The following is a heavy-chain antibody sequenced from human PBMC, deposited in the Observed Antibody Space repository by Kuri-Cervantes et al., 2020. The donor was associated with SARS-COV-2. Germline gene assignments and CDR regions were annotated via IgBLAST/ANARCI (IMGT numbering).Heavy chain of an antibody. CDR3: ARDRSTMIVVAAPGTERAFDI. V-gene: IGHV3-7*01. CDR2: IKQDGGEK. Sequence: GGSLRLSCAASGFTFSSYWMSWVRQAPGKGLEWVANIKQDGGEKYYVDSGKGRFAISRDNAKNSLYLQMNSLRAEDTAVYYCARDRSTMIVVAAPGTERAFDIWGQGTMVTVSS. J-gene: IGHJ3*02. CDR1: GFTFSSYW. D-gene: IGHD3-22*01.